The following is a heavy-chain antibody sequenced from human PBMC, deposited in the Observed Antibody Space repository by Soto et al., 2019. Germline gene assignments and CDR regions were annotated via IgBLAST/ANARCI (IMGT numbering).Heavy chain of an antibody. J-gene: IGHJ4*02. D-gene: IGHD5-18*01. V-gene: IGHV3-30*03. CDR3: VSDRGYGHASVPYS. Sequence: AHLVESGGGVVQPGRSLRLSCAASGFTFTSSGMHWVRQAPGTRLEWVAVISYDGGLQHYADSVKGRFTISRDNSKNMVLLQMNSLRAEDTAVYYCVSDRGYGHASVPYSWGQGTLVSVSS. CDR1: GFTFTSSG. CDR2: ISYDGGLQ.